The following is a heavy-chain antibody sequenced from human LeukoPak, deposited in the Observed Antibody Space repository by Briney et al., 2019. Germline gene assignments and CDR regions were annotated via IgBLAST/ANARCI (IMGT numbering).Heavy chain of an antibody. D-gene: IGHD3-3*01. Sequence: PGGSLRLSCAASGFSVSSDWMGCGRHVQGKGLEWVANIKQDGSEKYYDDSVKGRFTISRDNAKNSLYLQMNSLRADDTAVYYCATICRFLEWFFDYWGQGTLVTVSS. CDR2: IKQDGSEK. V-gene: IGHV3-7*01. J-gene: IGHJ4*02. CDR3: ATICRFLEWFFDY. CDR1: GFSVSSDW.